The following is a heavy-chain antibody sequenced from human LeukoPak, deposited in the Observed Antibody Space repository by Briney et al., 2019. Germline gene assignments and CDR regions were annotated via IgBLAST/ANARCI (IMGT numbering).Heavy chain of an antibody. J-gene: IGHJ6*02. CDR2: INHSGST. Sequence: SETLSLTCAVSGESFSGNFWTWIRQPPGKGLEWIGEINHSGSTNYNPSLKSRVTISVDTSKNQFSLKLSSVTAADTAVYYCAALGYCSSTSCYTDDYYYYGMDVWGQGTTVTVSS. CDR3: AALGYCSSTSCYTDDYYYYGMDV. D-gene: IGHD2-2*02. V-gene: IGHV4-34*01. CDR1: GESFSGNF.